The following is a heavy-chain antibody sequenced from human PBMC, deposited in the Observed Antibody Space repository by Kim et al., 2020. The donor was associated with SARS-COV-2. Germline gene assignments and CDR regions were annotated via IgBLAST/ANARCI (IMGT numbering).Heavy chain of an antibody. CDR1: GGSFSGYY. J-gene: IGHJ4*02. V-gene: IGHV4-34*01. CDR3: ARVVAAAGTSH. Sequence: SETLSLTCAVYGGSFSGYYWSWIRQPPGKGLEWIGEINHSGSTNYNPSLKSRVTISVDTSKNQFSLKLSSVTAADTAVYYCARVVAAAGTSHWGQGTLVTVSS. D-gene: IGHD6-13*01. CDR2: INHSGST.